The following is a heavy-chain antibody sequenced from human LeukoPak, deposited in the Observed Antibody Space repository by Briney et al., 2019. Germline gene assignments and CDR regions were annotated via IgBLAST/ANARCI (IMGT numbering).Heavy chain of an antibody. CDR2: IYYSGST. Sequence: SETLSLTCTASGGSISSYYWSWIRQPPGKGLEWIGYIYYSGSTNYNPSLKSRVTISVDTSKNQFSLKLSSVTAADTAVYYCARGATVYGDYAYWGQGTLVTVSS. CDR3: ARGATVYGDYAY. D-gene: IGHD4-17*01. V-gene: IGHV4-59*01. J-gene: IGHJ4*02. CDR1: GGSISSYY.